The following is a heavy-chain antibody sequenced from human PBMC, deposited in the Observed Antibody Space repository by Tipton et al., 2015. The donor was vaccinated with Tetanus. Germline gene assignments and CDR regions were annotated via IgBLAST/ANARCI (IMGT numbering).Heavy chain of an antibody. D-gene: IGHD5-18*01. CDR3: ARWCGYISCGRPRYFDH. CDR2: ITAYNGNT. CDR1: GYTFPDYG. J-gene: IGHJ1*01. V-gene: IGHV1-18*01. Sequence: QLVQSGAEVKRPGASVRVSCKTSGYTFPDYGIVRVRQAPGQGLEWMAWITAYNGNTYTARKVQGRLAMTTDTSTNTAYMELRMLESDDTAVYYCARWCGYISCGRPRYFDHWGQGTLVTVSS.